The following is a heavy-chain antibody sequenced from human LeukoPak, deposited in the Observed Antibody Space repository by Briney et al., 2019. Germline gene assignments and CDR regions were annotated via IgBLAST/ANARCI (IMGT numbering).Heavy chain of an antibody. CDR1: GFTLSEHA. V-gene: IGHV3-23*01. CDR3: ARYVDSYYDSSGYYCDYDAFDI. Sequence: GGSLRLSCAVSGFTLSEHAMSWVRQAPGEGLEWVSGIIDVGDTYYADSVKGRFTISRDSSKNTLYLQMNSLRAEDTAVYYCARYVDSYYDSSGYYCDYDAFDIWGQGTMVTVSS. CDR2: IIDVGDT. J-gene: IGHJ3*02. D-gene: IGHD3-22*01.